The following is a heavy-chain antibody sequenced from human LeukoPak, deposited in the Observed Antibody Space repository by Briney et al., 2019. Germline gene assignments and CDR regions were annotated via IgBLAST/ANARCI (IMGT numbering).Heavy chain of an antibody. CDR2: ISWNSGSI. J-gene: IGHJ4*02. D-gene: IGHD2-2*01. V-gene: IGHV3-9*01. CDR1: GFTFDDYA. Sequence: GRSLRLSCAASGFTFDDYAMHWVRQAPGKGLEWVSGISWNSGSIGYADSVKGRFTISRDNAKNSLYLQMNSLRAEDTALYYCAKDMGYCSSTSCSPGYFDYWGQGTLVTVSS. CDR3: AKDMGYCSSTSCSPGYFDY.